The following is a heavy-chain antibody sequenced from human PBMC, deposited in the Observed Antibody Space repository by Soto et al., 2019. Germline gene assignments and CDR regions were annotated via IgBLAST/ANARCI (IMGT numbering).Heavy chain of an antibody. Sequence: QVQLVQSGAEVKKPGSSVKVSSKASADTFNSYSLSWLRQAPGQRLEWMGGITPVFGTADYAQSFEDRLTITADDSTSTVYMELSSLRSDDTAVYYCARSLEGTTVTNWFDPWGQGALVTVSS. J-gene: IGHJ5*02. CDR3: ARSLEGTTVTNWFDP. CDR1: ADTFNSYS. D-gene: IGHD4-17*01. V-gene: IGHV1-69*01. CDR2: ITPVFGTA.